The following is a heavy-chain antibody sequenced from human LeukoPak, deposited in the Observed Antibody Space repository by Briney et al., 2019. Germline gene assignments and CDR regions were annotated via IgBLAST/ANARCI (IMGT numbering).Heavy chain of an antibody. CDR2: IIPILGIA. CDR1: GGTFSSYA. V-gene: IGHV1-69*04. J-gene: IGHJ6*02. D-gene: IGHD6-19*01. CDR3: ARVDDGSGWYYYGMDV. Sequence: SVKVSCKASGGTFSSYAVSWVRQAPGQGLEWMGRIIPILGIANYAQKFQGRVTITADKSTSTAYMELSSLRSEDTAVYYCARVDDGSGWYYYGMDVRGQGTTVTVSS.